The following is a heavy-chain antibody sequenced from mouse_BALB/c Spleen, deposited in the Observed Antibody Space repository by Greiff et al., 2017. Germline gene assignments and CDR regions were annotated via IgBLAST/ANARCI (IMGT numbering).Heavy chain of an antibody. CDR2: ISSGGST. CDR3: ARETTAFAY. J-gene: IGHJ3*01. CDR1: GFTFSSYA. V-gene: IGHV5-6-5*01. Sequence: EVQLVESGGGLVKPGGSLKLSCAASGFTFSSYAMSWVRQTPEKRLEWVASISSGGSTYYPDSVKGRLTISRDNARNILYLQMSSLRSEDTAMYYCARETTAFAYWGQGTLVTVSA. D-gene: IGHD1-2*01.